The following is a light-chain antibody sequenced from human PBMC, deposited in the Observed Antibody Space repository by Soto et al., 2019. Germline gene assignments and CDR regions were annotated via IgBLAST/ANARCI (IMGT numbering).Light chain of an antibody. Sequence: QSALTQPPSASGSPGQSVTISCTGTSSDVGGYNYVSWYQQHPGKAPKLMIYGVSRRPSGVPDLFSGSKSGNTATLTVSGLQAEDEADYYCSSYAGSNNYVAFGGGTKLTVL. CDR3: SSYAGSNNYVA. J-gene: IGLJ2*01. CDR2: GVS. V-gene: IGLV2-8*01. CDR1: SSDVGGYNY.